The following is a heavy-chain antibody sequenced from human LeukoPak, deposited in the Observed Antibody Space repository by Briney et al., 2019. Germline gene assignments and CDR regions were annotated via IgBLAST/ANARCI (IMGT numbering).Heavy chain of an antibody. CDR3: AKDPGDKDIDRWFDP. CDR2: INEDGYEK. V-gene: IGHV3-7*03. CDR1: GFPLTTYW. Sequence: GGSLRLSCAATGFPLTTYWMSWVRQAPGKGLEWVANINEDGYEKYYVGSMKGRFTISRDNAKNSLYLHMSGLRVEDTAVYYCAKDPGDKDIDRWFDPWGQGTLVTVSS. D-gene: IGHD7-27*01. J-gene: IGHJ5*02.